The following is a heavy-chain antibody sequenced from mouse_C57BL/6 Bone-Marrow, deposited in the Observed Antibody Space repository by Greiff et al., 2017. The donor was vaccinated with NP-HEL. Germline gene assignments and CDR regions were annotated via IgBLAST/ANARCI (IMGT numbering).Heavy chain of an antibody. CDR2: ISGGGGNT. V-gene: IGHV5-9*01. CDR3: ASPASYYYAMDY. CDR1: GFTFSSYT. J-gene: IGHJ4*01. D-gene: IGHD6-1*01. Sequence: EVKVVESGGGLVKPGGSLKLSCAASGFTFSSYTMSWVRQTPEKRLEWVATISGGGGNTYYPDSVKGRFTISRDNAKNTLYLQMSSLRSEDTALYYCASPASYYYAMDYWGQGTSVTVSS.